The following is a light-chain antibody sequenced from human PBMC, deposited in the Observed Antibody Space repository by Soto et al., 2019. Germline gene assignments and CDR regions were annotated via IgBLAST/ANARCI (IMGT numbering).Light chain of an antibody. CDR2: WAS. V-gene: IGKV4-1*01. CDR1: QSVLSSADNKNY. J-gene: IGKJ4*01. Sequence: DFVMTQPPDSLAVSLGETATINCKSSQSVLSSADNKNYLAWFQQKPGQPPKLLITWASIRQSGVPDRISGSGSGTDFTLTISGLQAEDVAVYYCQQTYGAPLTFGGGTRVEIK. CDR3: QQTYGAPLT.